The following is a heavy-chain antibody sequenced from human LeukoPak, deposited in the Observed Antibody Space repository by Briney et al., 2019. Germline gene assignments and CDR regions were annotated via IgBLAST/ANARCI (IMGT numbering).Heavy chain of an antibody. CDR3: AKGKLRGAYFDY. D-gene: IGHD1-7*01. Sequence: GASLRLSCAASGFTFSSYAMSWVRQAPGKGLEWVSAISGSGGSTYYADSVKGWFTISRDNSKNTLYLQMNSLRAEDTAVYYCAKGKLRGAYFDYWGQGTLVTVSS. CDR2: ISGSGGST. J-gene: IGHJ4*02. CDR1: GFTFSSYA. V-gene: IGHV3-23*01.